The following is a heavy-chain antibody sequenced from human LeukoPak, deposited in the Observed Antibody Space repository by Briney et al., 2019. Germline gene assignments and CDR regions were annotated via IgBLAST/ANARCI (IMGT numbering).Heavy chain of an antibody. J-gene: IGHJ6*04. CDR1: GFTFSSYG. Sequence: GGSLRLSCAASGFTFSSYGMHWVRQAPGKGLEWVAFIRYDGGSNPYYADSVKGRFTISRDNSKNTLYLQMNSLRAEDTAVYYCAELGITMIGGVWGKGTTVTISS. D-gene: IGHD3-10*02. CDR2: IRYDGGSNP. V-gene: IGHV3-30*02. CDR3: AELGITMIGGV.